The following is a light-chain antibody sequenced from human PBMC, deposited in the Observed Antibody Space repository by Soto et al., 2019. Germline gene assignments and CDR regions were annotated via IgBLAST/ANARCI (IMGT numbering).Light chain of an antibody. Sequence: DIQMTQSPSSLSASVGDRITITCRASQSISNYLNWYQQKPGKAPNLLIYTASTLQSGVPSNFSGSGSGTDFTLTISSLQPEDFATYYCQQSYSAPYTFGQGTKLEI. CDR2: TAS. CDR1: QSISNY. V-gene: IGKV1-39*01. CDR3: QQSYSAPYT. J-gene: IGKJ2*01.